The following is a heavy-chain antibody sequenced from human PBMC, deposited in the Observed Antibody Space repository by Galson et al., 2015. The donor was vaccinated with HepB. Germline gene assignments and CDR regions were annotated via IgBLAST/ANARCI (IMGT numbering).Heavy chain of an antibody. D-gene: IGHD1-26*01. Sequence: SLRLSCAASGFTFSNYAMTWVRQAPGKGLEWVSTISTSGANTYYADSVKGRFTISRDNSKNTLFLQMNTLRVEDTAVFYCAKDFRTGIMATGTFDPWGQGTLVTVSS. CDR3: AKDFRTGIMATGTFDP. CDR1: GFTFSNYA. J-gene: IGHJ5*02. V-gene: IGHV3-23*01. CDR2: ISTSGANT.